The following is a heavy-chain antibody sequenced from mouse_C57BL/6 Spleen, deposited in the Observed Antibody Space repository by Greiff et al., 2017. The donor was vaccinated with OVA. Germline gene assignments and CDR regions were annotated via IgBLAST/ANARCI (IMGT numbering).Heavy chain of an antibody. Sequence: QVQLQQPGTELVKPGASVKLSCKASGYTFTSYWMHWVKQRPGQGLEWIGNINPSNGGTNYNEKFKSKATLTVDKSSSTAYMQLSSLTSEDSAVYYCARKGIKITTVVDGMDYWGQGTSVTVSS. CDR2: INPSNGGT. V-gene: IGHV1-53*01. J-gene: IGHJ4*01. CDR3: ARKGIKITTVVDGMDY. CDR1: GYTFTSYW. D-gene: IGHD1-1*01.